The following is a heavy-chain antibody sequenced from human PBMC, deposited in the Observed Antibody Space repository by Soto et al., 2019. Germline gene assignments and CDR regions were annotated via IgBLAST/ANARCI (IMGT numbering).Heavy chain of an antibody. Sequence: PSETLSLSCAVYGGSFSGYYWSRIRQPPGKGLEWIGEINHSGSTNYNPSLKSRVTISVDTSKNQFSLKLSSVTAADTAVYYCAREVAYYYDSSGQKQDDYWGQGTLVTVSS. D-gene: IGHD3-22*01. CDR3: AREVAYYYDSSGQKQDDY. J-gene: IGHJ4*02. CDR1: GGSFSGYY. CDR2: INHSGST. V-gene: IGHV4-34*01.